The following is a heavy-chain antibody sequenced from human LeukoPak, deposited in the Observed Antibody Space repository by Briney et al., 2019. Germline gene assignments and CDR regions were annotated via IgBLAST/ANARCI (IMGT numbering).Heavy chain of an antibody. J-gene: IGHJ6*03. Sequence: SETLSLTCSVSGGSISHYYWSWIRQPPGKGLEWIGYIYYSGSTNYNPSLKSRVTISVDTSKNQFSLKLSSVTAADTAVYYCATGRGGYYYYYMDVWGKGTTVTISS. V-gene: IGHV4-59*01. CDR3: ATGRGGYYYYYMDV. D-gene: IGHD1-14*01. CDR1: GGSISHYY. CDR2: IYYSGST.